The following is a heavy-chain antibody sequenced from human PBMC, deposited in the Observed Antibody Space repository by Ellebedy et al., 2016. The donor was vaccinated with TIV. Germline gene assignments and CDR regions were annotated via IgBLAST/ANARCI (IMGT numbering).Heavy chain of an antibody. CDR2: IYYTGTT. D-gene: IGHD6-13*01. Sequence: MPGGSLRLSCTVSGGSISSSSYYWGWIRQPPGKGLEWVASIYYTGTTYYNPSLKSRVTISLDTSKNQVSMKLTSVTAADTAVYYCARASDDGSSWYYFDYWGQGTLVSVSS. CDR3: ARASDDGSSWYYFDY. CDR1: GGSISSSSYY. J-gene: IGHJ4*02. V-gene: IGHV4-39*07.